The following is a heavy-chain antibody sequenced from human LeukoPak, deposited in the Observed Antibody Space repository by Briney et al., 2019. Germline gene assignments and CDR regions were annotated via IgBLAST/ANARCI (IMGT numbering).Heavy chain of an antibody. Sequence: SETLSLTCTVSGGSISSSSYYWGWIRQPPGKGLEWIGSIYYSGSTYYNPSLKSRVTISVDTSKNQFSLKLSSVTAADTAVYYCAKDRTTVTPAPLLFDYWGQGTLVTVSS. V-gene: IGHV4-39*02. CDR1: GGSISSSSYY. CDR2: IYYSGST. J-gene: IGHJ4*02. CDR3: AKDRTTVTPAPLLFDY. D-gene: IGHD4-17*01.